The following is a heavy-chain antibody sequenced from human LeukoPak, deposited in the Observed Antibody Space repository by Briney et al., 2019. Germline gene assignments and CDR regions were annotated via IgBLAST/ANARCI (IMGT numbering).Heavy chain of an antibody. CDR2: ISSSGSAI. Sequence: GGSLRLSCAASGFSFTDYYMSWIRQAPGKGLEWVSYISSSGSAIYYADSVRGRFTISRDNARNSMFLQMDGLRAEDTAMYYRATDIVATSGDYWGQGTLVTVSS. CDR3: ATDIVATSGDY. CDR1: GFSFTDYY. D-gene: IGHD5-12*01. J-gene: IGHJ4*02. V-gene: IGHV3-11*01.